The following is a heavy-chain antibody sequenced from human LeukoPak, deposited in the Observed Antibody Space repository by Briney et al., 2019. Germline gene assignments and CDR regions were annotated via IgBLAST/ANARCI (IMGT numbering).Heavy chain of an antibody. Sequence: GGSLRLSCAASGFTFSSYGMHWVRQAPGKGLERVAVIWYDGSNKYYADSVKGRFTISRDNSKNTLYLQMNSLRAEDTAVYYCARDPTWFGESNYYFDYWGQGTLVTVSS. CDR3: ARDPTWFGESNYYFDY. J-gene: IGHJ4*02. CDR2: IWYDGSNK. V-gene: IGHV3-33*01. D-gene: IGHD3-10*01. CDR1: GFTFSSYG.